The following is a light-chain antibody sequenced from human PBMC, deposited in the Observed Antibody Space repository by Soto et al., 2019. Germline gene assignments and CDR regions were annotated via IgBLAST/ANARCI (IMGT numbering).Light chain of an antibody. CDR2: DVS. CDR1: SSDVGGFNY. Sequence: QSVLTQPASVSGSPGQSIAISCTGTSSDVGGFNYVSWYQQHPGKAPKFMIYDVSSRPSGVSDRFSGSKSGNTASLTISGLLAEDEADYYCASYTTSSTYVFGTGTKLTVL. V-gene: IGLV2-14*03. CDR3: ASYTTSSTYV. J-gene: IGLJ1*01.